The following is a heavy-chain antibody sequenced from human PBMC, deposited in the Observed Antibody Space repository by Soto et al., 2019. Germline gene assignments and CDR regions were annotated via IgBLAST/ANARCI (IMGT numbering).Heavy chain of an antibody. Sequence: SETLSLTCTVSGGSISSYYWSWIRPPPGKGLEWIGYIYYSGSTNYNPSLKSRVTISVDTSKNQFSLKLSSVTAADTAVYYCARDRYDRYSGSYNLDYWGQGTLVTVSS. CDR1: GGSISSYY. D-gene: IGHD1-26*01. CDR3: ARDRYDRYSGSYNLDY. CDR2: IYYSGST. V-gene: IGHV4-59*01. J-gene: IGHJ4*02.